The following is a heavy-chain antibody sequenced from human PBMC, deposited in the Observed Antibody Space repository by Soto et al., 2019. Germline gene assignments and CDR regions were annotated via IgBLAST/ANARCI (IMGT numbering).Heavy chain of an antibody. Sequence: PGESLKISCKGSGYSFTSYWIGWVRQLPGKGQEWMGIIYPGDSDTTTSPPFTRKVTISADKSISTAYLQLSVLTASDTAMYYCARAGAAMAPDPCDYWGQGTLVTVSS. D-gene: IGHD5-18*01. CDR2: IYPGDSDT. CDR1: GYSFTSYW. V-gene: IGHV5-51*01. J-gene: IGHJ4*02. CDR3: ARAGAAMAPDPCDY.